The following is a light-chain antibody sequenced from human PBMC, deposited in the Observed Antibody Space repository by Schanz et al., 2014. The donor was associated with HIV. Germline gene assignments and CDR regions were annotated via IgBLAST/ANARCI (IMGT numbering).Light chain of an antibody. CDR2: DVN. J-gene: IGLJ1*01. V-gene: IGLV2-14*03. Sequence: QSVLTQPASVSGSPGQSITIYCSGTSRDVGGHNYVSWYQQYPGKVPKLIIYDVNNRPSGVPDRFSGSKSGNTASLTFSGLQAEDEADYYCAAWDDSLNGYVFGTGTKVTVL. CDR3: AAWDDSLNGYV. CDR1: SRDVGGHNY.